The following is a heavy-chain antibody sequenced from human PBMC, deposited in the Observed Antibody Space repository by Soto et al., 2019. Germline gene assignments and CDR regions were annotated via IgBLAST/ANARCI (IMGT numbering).Heavy chain of an antibody. Sequence: QVQLVESGGGVVQPGRSLRLSCAASGFTFSSYGMHWVRQAPGKGLEWVAVIWYDGSNKYYADSVKGRFTISRDNSKTTLYLQMNSLRAEDTAVYYCARSKYYGSGSYYDYWGQGTLVTVSS. CDR3: ARSKYYGSGSYYDY. CDR1: GFTFSSYG. V-gene: IGHV3-33*01. CDR2: IWYDGSNK. D-gene: IGHD3-10*01. J-gene: IGHJ4*02.